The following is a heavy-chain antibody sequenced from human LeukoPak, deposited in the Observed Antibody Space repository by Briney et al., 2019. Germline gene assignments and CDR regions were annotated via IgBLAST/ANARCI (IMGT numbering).Heavy chain of an antibody. V-gene: IGHV1-69*04. CDR2: IIPILGIA. Sequence: SVKVSCKASGGTFSSYAISWVRQAPGQGLEWMGRIIPILGIANYVQKFQGRVTITADKSTSTAYMELSSLRSEDTAVYYCARDSWGYSGSWKVDYWGQGTLVTVSS. CDR3: ARDSWGYSGSWKVDY. J-gene: IGHJ4*02. D-gene: IGHD6-13*01. CDR1: GGTFSSYA.